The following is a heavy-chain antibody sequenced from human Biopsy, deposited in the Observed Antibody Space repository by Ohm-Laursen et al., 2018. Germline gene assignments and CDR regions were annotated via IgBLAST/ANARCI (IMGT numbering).Heavy chain of an antibody. D-gene: IGHD2/OR15-2a*01. Sequence: PSETLSLTCIVSGGSISSDYWSWIRQTPGKGLEWIGYIYYSGSTNYNPSLKSRVTIPVDTSKNQFSLRLNSVTAADTAVYYCARATNSTGRPYYYFYGMDVWGQGTTVTVSS. CDR3: ARATNSTGRPYYYFYGMDV. V-gene: IGHV4-59*01. J-gene: IGHJ6*02. CDR1: GGSISSDY. CDR2: IYYSGST.